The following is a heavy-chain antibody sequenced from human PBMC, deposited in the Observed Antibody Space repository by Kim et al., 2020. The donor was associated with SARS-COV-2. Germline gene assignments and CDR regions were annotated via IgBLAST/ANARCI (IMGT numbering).Heavy chain of an antibody. CDR2: IYSGDRT. CDR3: GKVGAAIDY. Sequence: GGSLRLSCAVSGFSVSSDYISWVRQAPGKGLEWVSVIYSGDRTYYADSVKGRFTISRDNSKNTVDLQMNSLRAEDTAIYYCGKVGAAIDYWGQGTLVTVS. J-gene: IGHJ4*02. CDR1: GFSVSSDY. V-gene: IGHV3-53*01.